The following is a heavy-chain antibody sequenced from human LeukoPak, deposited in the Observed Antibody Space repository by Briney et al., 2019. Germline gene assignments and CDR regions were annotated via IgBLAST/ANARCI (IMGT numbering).Heavy chain of an antibody. Sequence: SVKVSCKASGGTFSSYAISWVRQAPGQGLEWMGGIIPIFGTANYAQKFQGRVTITTDESTSTAYMELSSLRSEDTAVYYCAREWPTPHGRVPAAMSHGWFDPWGQGTLVTVSS. CDR1: GGTFSSYA. J-gene: IGHJ5*02. D-gene: IGHD2-2*01. V-gene: IGHV1-69*05. CDR2: IIPIFGTA. CDR3: AREWPTPHGRVPAAMSHGWFDP.